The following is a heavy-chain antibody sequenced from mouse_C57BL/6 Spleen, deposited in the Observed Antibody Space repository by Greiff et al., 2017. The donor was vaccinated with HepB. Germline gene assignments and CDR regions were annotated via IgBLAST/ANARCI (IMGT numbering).Heavy chain of an antibody. CDR2: IHPNSGST. Sequence: QVQLQQSGAELVKPGASVKLSCKASGYTFTSYWMHWVKQRPGQGLEWIGMIHPNSGSTNYNEKFKSKATLTVDKSSSTAYMQLSSLTSEDSAVYYCARGDYDGDYYFDYWGQGTTLTVSS. V-gene: IGHV1-64*01. CDR3: ARGDYDGDYYFDY. J-gene: IGHJ2*01. D-gene: IGHD2-4*01. CDR1: GYTFTSYW.